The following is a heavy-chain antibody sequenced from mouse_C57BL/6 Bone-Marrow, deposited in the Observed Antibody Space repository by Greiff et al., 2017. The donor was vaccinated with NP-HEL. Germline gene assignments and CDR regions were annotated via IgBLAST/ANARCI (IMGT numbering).Heavy chain of an antibody. J-gene: IGHJ3*01. CDR1: GFTFSSYA. CDR2: ISDGGSYT. D-gene: IGHD3-3*01. V-gene: IGHV5-4*01. CDR3: ARDWRGDGLAY. Sequence: EVQLQESGGGLVKPGGSLKLSCAASGFTFSSYAMSWVRQTPEKRLEWVATISDGGSYTYYPANVKGRFTISRDNAKNNQNLQMSHLESEDTDMYYCARDWRGDGLAYWGQGTLVTVSA.